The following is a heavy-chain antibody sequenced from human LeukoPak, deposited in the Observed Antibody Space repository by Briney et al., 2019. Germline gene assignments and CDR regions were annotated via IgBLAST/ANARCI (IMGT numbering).Heavy chain of an antibody. CDR2: ISSSSSYI. V-gene: IGHV3-21*01. CDR3: ARDNLPYCTNGVCPPVSKGGYYMDV. Sequence: GGSLRLSCAVSGFTFSSYSMNWVRQAPGKGLEWVSSISSSSSYIYYADSVKGRFTISRDNAKNSLYLQMNSLRAEDTAVYYCARDNLPYCTNGVCPPVSKGGYYMDVWGKGTTVTVSS. D-gene: IGHD2-8*01. J-gene: IGHJ6*03. CDR1: GFTFSSYS.